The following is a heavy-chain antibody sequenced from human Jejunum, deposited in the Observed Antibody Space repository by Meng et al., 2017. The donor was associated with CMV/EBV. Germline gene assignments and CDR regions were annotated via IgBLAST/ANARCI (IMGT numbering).Heavy chain of an antibody. Sequence: GMHWVRQAPGKGLEWVTFISNDGSNKYYGDSVKGRFTISRDNSKNTLYLQMNSLRAEDTSVYYCVKDRGVPYYESLTGYSYFDYWGQGARVTVSS. D-gene: IGHD3-9*01. CDR3: VKDRGVPYYESLTGYSYFDY. CDR2: ISNDGSNK. J-gene: IGHJ4*02. CDR1: G. V-gene: IGHV3-30*02.